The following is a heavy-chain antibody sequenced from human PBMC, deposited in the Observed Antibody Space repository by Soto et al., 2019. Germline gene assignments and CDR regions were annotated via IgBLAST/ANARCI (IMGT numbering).Heavy chain of an antibody. CDR1: GYTFTSYD. CDR2: MNPNSGNT. CDR3: ARGAVRGLIDYYYYGMDV. Sequence: ASVKVSCKASGYTFTSYDINWVRQATGQGLEWMGWMNPNSGNTGYAQKFQGRVTMTRNTSISTAYMELSSLRSEDTAVYYCARGAVRGLIDYYYYGMDVWGQGTKVPVYS. V-gene: IGHV1-8*01. J-gene: IGHJ6*02. D-gene: IGHD3-10*01.